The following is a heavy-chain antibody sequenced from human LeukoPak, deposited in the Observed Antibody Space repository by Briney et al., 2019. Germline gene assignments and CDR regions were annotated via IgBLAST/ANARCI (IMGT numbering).Heavy chain of an antibody. CDR1: GFTFSSYA. CDR2: ITNSGNMR. J-gene: IGHJ4*02. Sequence: GGSLRLSCAASGFTFSSYAMSWVRQAPGKGLEWLSYITNSGNMRYYADSVKGRFTISRDNANNSLYLQMNSLRAEDTAVYYCAKDLRGAARPTRSSPLFDYWGQGTLVTVSS. D-gene: IGHD6-6*01. CDR3: AKDLRGAARPTRSSPLFDY. V-gene: IGHV3-48*04.